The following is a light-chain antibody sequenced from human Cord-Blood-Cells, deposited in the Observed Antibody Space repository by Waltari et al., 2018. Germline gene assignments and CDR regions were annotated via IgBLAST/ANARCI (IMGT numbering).Light chain of an antibody. V-gene: IGKV3-15*01. CDR2: GAS. CDR3: QQYNNWPFT. CDR1: QSVSSN. J-gene: IGKJ3*01. Sequence: RATLSCRASQSVSSNLAWYQQKPGQAPRLLIYGASTRATGIPARFSGSGSGTEFTLTISSLQSEDFAVYYCQQYNNWPFTFGPGTKVDIK.